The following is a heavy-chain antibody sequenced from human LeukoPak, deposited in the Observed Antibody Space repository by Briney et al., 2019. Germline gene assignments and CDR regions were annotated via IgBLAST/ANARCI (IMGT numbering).Heavy chain of an antibody. V-gene: IGHV4-4*07. CDR3: ARDVYYYDSSGYYSYYFDY. CDR2: INTSGTT. J-gene: IGHJ4*02. CDR1: GGSISSYY. Sequence: PSETLSLTCTVSGGSISSYYWSWIRQPAGKGLEWIGRINTSGTTNYNPSLKSRVTMSVDTSKNHFPLKLSSVTAADTAVYYCARDVYYYDSSGYYSYYFDYWGQGTLVTVSS. D-gene: IGHD3-22*01.